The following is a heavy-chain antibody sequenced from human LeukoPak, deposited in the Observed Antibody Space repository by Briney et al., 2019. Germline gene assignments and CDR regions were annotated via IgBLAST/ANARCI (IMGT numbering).Heavy chain of an antibody. CDR3: VKDTQWLPPGVFDY. V-gene: IGHV3-64D*06. J-gene: IGHJ4*02. CDR1: GFTFSSYA. Sequence: GGSLRLSCSASGFTFSSYAMHWVRQAPGKGLEYVSAISSNGGNTYYADSVKGRFTISRDNSKNTLYLQMSSLRAEDTAVYYCVKDTQWLPPGVFDYWGQGTLVTVSS. D-gene: IGHD5-24*01. CDR2: ISSNGGNT.